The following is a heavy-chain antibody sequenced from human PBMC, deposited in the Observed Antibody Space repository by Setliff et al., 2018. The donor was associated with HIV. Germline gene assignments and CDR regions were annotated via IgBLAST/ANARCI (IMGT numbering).Heavy chain of an antibody. D-gene: IGHD3-22*01. CDR2: IKEDGSEK. J-gene: IGHJ3*02. Sequence: PGGSLRLSCVVSGFTFSNYWMNWVRQAPGKGLEWVAHIKEDGSEKNYVDSVKGRFTISRDNAKNSLYLQMNSLRAEDTAVYYCARDPDYYDSSGPDDAFDIWGQGTMVTVSS. CDR3: ARDPDYYDSSGPDDAFDI. CDR1: GFTFSNYW. V-gene: IGHV3-7*01.